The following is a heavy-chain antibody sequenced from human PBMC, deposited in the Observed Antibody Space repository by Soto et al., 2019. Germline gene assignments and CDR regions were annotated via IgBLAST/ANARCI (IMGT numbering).Heavy chain of an antibody. J-gene: IGHJ6*02. CDR1: GFTLSSYE. CDR3: ARYKRITIFGVVAYYYYGMDV. Sequence: PGGSLRLSCAGSGFTLSSYEMNWVRQAPGKGLEWASYISSSGSTIYYADSVKGRFTISRDNAKNSLYLQMNSLRAEDTAVYYCARYKRITIFGVVAYYYYGMDVWGQGTTVTVSS. V-gene: IGHV3-48*03. D-gene: IGHD3-3*01. CDR2: ISSSGSTI.